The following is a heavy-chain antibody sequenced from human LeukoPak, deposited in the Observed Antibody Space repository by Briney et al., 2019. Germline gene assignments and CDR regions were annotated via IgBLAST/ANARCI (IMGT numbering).Heavy chain of an antibody. Sequence: SETLSLTCSVSGASISSYYWSWIRQPPGKGLEWIGYIYYSGCTNYNPSLKSRVTMSLDTSKSQFSLNLSSVTAADTAVYYCARGRGWLQSTPFDYWGQGTLVTVSS. D-gene: IGHD5-24*01. CDR1: GASISSYY. CDR2: IYYSGCT. V-gene: IGHV4-59*01. CDR3: ARGRGWLQSTPFDY. J-gene: IGHJ4*02.